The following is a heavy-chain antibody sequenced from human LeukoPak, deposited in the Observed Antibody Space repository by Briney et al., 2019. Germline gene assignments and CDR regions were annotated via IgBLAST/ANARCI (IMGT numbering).Heavy chain of an antibody. J-gene: IGHJ6*02. CDR2: INWNNDGI. D-gene: IGHD2/OR15-2a*01. V-gene: IGHV3-9*01. CDR1: GFTFADHA. CDR3: ARQRPVYGGYYYYGMDV. Sequence: PGTSLRLSCVASGFTFADHAMHWVRRAPGQGLEWVTGINWNNDGIVYAASVKGRFTVSRDNAKNTLYLQMNGLRSEDTAVYYCARQRPVYGGYYYYGMDVWGQGTTVTVSS.